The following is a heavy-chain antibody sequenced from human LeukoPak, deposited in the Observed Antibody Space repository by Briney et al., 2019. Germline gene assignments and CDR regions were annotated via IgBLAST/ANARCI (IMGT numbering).Heavy chain of an antibody. J-gene: IGHJ4*02. CDR2: TSFDGTNK. V-gene: IGHV3-30*18. D-gene: IGHD6-13*01. Sequence: GRSLRLSCAASVFTFSNYGMHWVRQAPGKGLEWVAVTSFDGTNKYYVDSVKGRFTISRDNSNNTLYLQMNSLRAEDTAVYYCVKDRSSTWSFDYWGQGTLVIVSS. CDR1: VFTFSNYG. CDR3: VKDRSSTWSFDY.